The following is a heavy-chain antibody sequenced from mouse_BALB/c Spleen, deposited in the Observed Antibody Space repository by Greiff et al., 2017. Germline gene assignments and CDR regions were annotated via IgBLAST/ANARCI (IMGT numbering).Heavy chain of an antibody. CDR2: INPSNGRT. V-gene: IGHV1S81*02. CDR3: ARRGDFYFDY. Sequence: QVHVKQPGAELVKPGASVKLSCKASGYTFTSYWMHWVKQRPGQGLEWIGEINPSNGRTNYNEKFKSKATLTVDKSSSTAYMQLTSLTSDDSAVYYCARRGDFYFDYWGQGTTLTVSS. J-gene: IGHJ2*01. D-gene: IGHD3-3*01. CDR1: GYTFTSYW.